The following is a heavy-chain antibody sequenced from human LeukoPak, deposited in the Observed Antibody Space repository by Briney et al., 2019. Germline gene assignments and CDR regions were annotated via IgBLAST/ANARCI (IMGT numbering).Heavy chain of an antibody. CDR2: ISAYNGNT. J-gene: IGHJ4*02. CDR3: ARARSPDYDFWSGYGTPYDY. V-gene: IGHV1-18*01. D-gene: IGHD3-3*01. CDR1: GYTFTSYG. Sequence: ASVKVSCKASGYTFTSYGISWVRQAPGQGLEWMGWISAYNGNTNYAQELQGRVTMTTDTSTSTAYMELRSLRSDDTAVYYCARARSPDYDFWSGYGTPYDYWGQGTLVTVSS.